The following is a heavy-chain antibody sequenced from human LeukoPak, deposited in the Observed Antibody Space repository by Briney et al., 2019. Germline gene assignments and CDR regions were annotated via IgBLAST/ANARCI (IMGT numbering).Heavy chain of an antibody. J-gene: IGHJ4*02. CDR3: AKDSSGGRLRSYYFDS. V-gene: IGHV3-30*18. D-gene: IGHD5-12*01. CDR2: MSYDGSKK. CDR1: GFIFSSYG. Sequence: HSGGSLRLSCAASGFIFSSYGMHGVRQAPGKGLEWVAVMSYDGSKKDYADSVKGRFTISRDNYKNTLYVQMNSLRAEDTAVYYCAKDSSGGRLRSYYFDSWGQGTLVTVSS.